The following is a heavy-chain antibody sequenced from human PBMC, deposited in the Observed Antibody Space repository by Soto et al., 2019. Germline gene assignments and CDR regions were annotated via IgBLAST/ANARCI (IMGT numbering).Heavy chain of an antibody. D-gene: IGHD2-15*01. CDR3: VRRSAGSLGGRAV. CDR1: GYSFTNYW. Sequence: GASLKISSMCSGYSFTNYWIAWVPQMPVKDLEWMGTIYPGDSETKYSPSFQGQVTISSDESIRTAYLQWSSLKASDTAMYYCVRRSAGSLGGRAVSGQGSTVTV. CDR2: IYPGDSET. J-gene: IGHJ6*02. V-gene: IGHV5-51*01.